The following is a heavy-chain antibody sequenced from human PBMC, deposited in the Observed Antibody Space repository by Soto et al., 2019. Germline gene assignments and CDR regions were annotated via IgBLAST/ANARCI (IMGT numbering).Heavy chain of an antibody. CDR2: IYWDDDK. V-gene: IGHV2-5*02. CDR1: GFSLTTSGVG. J-gene: IGHJ4*02. CDR3: AHRVLRTVFGLVTTTAIYFDF. Sequence: QITLNESGPTQVKPRQTLTLTCTFSGFSLTTSGVGVGWIRQSPGKAPERLALIYWDDDKRYIPSLKSRLTITKDASKNQVVLTMADLDPADTATYYCAHRVLRTVFGLVTTTAIYFDFWGQGTPVAVSS. D-gene: IGHD3-3*01.